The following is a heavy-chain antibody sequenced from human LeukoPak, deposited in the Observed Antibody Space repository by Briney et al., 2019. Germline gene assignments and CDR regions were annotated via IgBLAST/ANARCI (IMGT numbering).Heavy chain of an antibody. CDR1: GGSVNSGSYY. J-gene: IGHJ4*02. CDR3: ARAAYSGSYHSDY. V-gene: IGHV4-61*01. D-gene: IGHD1-26*01. Sequence: SETLSLTCTVSGGSVNSGSYYWNWIRRPPGKGLEWIGYIYYSGSTNYNPSLKSRVTISVDTSKNQFSLKLSSVTAADTAVYYCARAAYSGSYHSDYWGQGTLVTVSS. CDR2: IYYSGST.